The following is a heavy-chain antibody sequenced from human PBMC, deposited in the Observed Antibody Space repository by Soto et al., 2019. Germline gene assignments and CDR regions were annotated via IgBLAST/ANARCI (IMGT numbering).Heavy chain of an antibody. CDR2: ISSSSSTI. CDR3: ASRTLISGSPIPFHY. CDR1: GFTFSSYS. J-gene: IGHJ4*02. D-gene: IGHD3-10*01. V-gene: IGHV3-48*01. Sequence: EVQLVESGGGLVQPGGSLRLSCAASGFTFSSYSMNWVRQAPGKGLEWVSYISSSSSTIYYADSVKGRFTISRDNAKNSLYLQMNSLRVEDTAVYYCASRTLISGSPIPFHYWGQGTLVTVSS.